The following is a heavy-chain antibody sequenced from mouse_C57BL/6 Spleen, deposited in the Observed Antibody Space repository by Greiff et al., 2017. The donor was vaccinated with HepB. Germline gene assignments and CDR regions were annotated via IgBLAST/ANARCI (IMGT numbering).Heavy chain of an antibody. J-gene: IGHJ2*01. CDR1: GYTFTDYY. D-gene: IGHD1-1*01. CDR2: INPNNGGT. V-gene: IGHV1-26*01. CDR3: ARIDYYGSSYRYFDY. Sequence: VQLQQSGPELVKPGASVKISCKASGYTFTDYYMNWVKQSHGKSLEWIGDINPNNGGTSYNQKFKGKATLTVDKSSSTAYMELRSLTSEDSAVYYCARIDYYGSSYRYFDYWGQGTTLTVSS.